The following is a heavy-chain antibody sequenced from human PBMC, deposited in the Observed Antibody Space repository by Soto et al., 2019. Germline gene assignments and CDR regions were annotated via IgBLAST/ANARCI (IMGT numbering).Heavy chain of an antibody. V-gene: IGHV3-21*02. D-gene: IGHD6-25*01. J-gene: IGHJ6*02. CDR2: ISGLSSYI. CDR3: ARDPQQRLADSYYYGMDV. Sequence: EVQLVESGGGLVKPGGSLRLSCAASGFTFSRYGMNWVRQAPGKGLELVSSISGLSSYIYNADSVKGRFTVSRGNAKNSLYVQMNSLRAEDTAVYYCARDPQQRLADSYYYGMDVWGQGTTVIVSS. CDR1: GFTFSRYG.